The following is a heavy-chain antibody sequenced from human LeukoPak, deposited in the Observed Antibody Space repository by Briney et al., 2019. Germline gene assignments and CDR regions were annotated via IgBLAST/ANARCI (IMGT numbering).Heavy chain of an antibody. J-gene: IGHJ4*02. CDR1: GGSFIGFH. V-gene: IGHV4-34*01. CDR3: ARTRYYYNSRSYGAPYYFDY. CDR2: IYYSGST. D-gene: IGHD3-10*01. Sequence: SSETLSLTCAVYGGSFIGFHWNWIRQPPGRGLEWIGSIYYSGSTYYNPSLKSRVTISVDTSKNQFSLKLSSVTAADTAVYYCARTRYYYNSRSYGAPYYFDYWGQGTLVTVSS.